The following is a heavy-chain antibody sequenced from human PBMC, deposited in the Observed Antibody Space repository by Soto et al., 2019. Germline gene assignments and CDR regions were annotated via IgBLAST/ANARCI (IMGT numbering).Heavy chain of an antibody. CDR2: IIPIFGTA. CDR3: ARAPYCSGGSCYFEYYYYGMDV. V-gene: IGHV1-69*13. CDR1: GGTFSSYA. D-gene: IGHD2-15*01. Sequence: GASVKVSCKASGGTFSSYAISWVRQAPGQGLEWMGGIIPIFGTANYAQKFQGRVTITAGESTSTAYMELSSLRSEDTAVYYCARAPYCSGGSCYFEYYYYGMDVWGPGTTVTVSS. J-gene: IGHJ6*02.